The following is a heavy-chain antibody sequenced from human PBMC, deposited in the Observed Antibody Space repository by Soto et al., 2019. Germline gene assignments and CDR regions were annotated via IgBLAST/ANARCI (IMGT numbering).Heavy chain of an antibody. V-gene: IGHV3-30-3*01. Sequence: GWSLRLSCSASVFTFSSYAMHWFRQAPGKGLEWVAVISYDGSNKYYADSVKGRFTISRDNSKNTLYLQMNSLRAEDTAVYYCARDEGIAVALDYWGQGTLVTVSS. D-gene: IGHD6-19*01. J-gene: IGHJ4*02. CDR2: ISYDGSNK. CDR3: ARDEGIAVALDY. CDR1: VFTFSSYA.